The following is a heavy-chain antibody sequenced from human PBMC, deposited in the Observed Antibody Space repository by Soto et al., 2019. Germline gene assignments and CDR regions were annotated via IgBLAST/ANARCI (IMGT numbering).Heavy chain of an antibody. J-gene: IGHJ6*02. CDR2: ISGSGGNT. D-gene: IGHD3-16*01. V-gene: IGHV3-23*01. CDR3: AKGLRRLLRTQYYYGLDV. Sequence: EVQLLESGGGLVQPGGSLRLSCAASGFTFSPNAMPWVGQAQGKGLEWASSISGSGGNTNYADSVKGRFTVSRDNSKRTLSLQMNSLTEEDTAIYYCAKGLRRLLRTQYYYGLDVWGRGTTVTVSS. CDR1: GFTFSPNA.